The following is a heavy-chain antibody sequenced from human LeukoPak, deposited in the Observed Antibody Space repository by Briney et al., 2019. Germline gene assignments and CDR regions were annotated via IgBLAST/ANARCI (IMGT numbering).Heavy chain of an antibody. J-gene: IGHJ4*02. CDR2: ISYDGSNK. V-gene: IGHV3-30*04. CDR1: GFTFSSYA. Sequence: GGSLRLSCAASGFTFSSYAMHWVRQAPGKGLEWVAVISYDGSNKYYADSVKGRFTISRDNSKNTLYLQMNSLRAEDTAVYYCAREYYDFWSGRPSDLSYWGQGTLVTVSS. D-gene: IGHD3-3*01. CDR3: AREYYDFWSGRPSDLSY.